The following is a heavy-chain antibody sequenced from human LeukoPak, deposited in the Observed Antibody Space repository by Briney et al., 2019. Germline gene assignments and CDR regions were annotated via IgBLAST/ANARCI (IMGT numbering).Heavy chain of an antibody. CDR2: ISGSGSTT. D-gene: IGHD3-10*02. J-gene: IGHJ6*04. CDR3: AELGITMIGGV. V-gene: IGHV3-48*03. Sequence: GGSLRLSCAASGFTFSSYGISWVRQAPGKGLEWVSYISGSGSTTYYADSVKGRFTISRDNAKNSLYLQMNSLRAEDTAVYYCAELGITMIGGVWGKGTTVTISS. CDR1: GFTFSSYG.